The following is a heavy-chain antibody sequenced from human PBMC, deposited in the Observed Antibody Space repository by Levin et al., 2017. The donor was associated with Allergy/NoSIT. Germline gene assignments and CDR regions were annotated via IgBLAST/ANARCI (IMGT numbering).Heavy chain of an antibody. D-gene: IGHD3-10*01. V-gene: IGHV3-21*01. CDR2: ITSSSSYI. Sequence: GGSLRLSCAASGFTFSSYSMNWVRQAPGKGLEWVSSITSSSSYIYYADSMKGRFTISRDNAKNSLYLQMNSLRAEDTAVYYCARDGWFRDLSAFDIWGQGTMVTVSS. CDR1: GFTFSSYS. CDR3: ARDGWFRDLSAFDI. J-gene: IGHJ3*02.